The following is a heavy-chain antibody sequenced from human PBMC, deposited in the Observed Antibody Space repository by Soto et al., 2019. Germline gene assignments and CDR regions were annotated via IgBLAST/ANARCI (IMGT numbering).Heavy chain of an antibody. CDR1: GFTFSSYA. CDR2: ISGSGGST. V-gene: IGHV3-23*01. J-gene: IGHJ4*02. CDR3: AKRSKVAARPGAFDY. Sequence: VSRRLSCAVSGFTFSSYAMSWVRQAPGKGLEWVSAISGSGGSTYYADSVKGRFTISRDNSKNTLYLQMNSLRAEDTAVYYCAKRSKVAARPGAFDYWGQGTLVTVSS. D-gene: IGHD6-6*01.